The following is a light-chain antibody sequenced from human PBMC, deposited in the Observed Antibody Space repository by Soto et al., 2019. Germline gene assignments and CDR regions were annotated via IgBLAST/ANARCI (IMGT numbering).Light chain of an antibody. J-gene: IGLJ3*02. Sequence: QSVLTQPASVSGSPGQSITISCTGTSSDIGGTNYVSWLQQYPGKAPQSMIYEVTIRTAGVSNRYSGSKSGNTASLTISGLQADDEAYYYCASYTSTSTWVFGGGTKVTVL. CDR3: ASYTSTSTWV. V-gene: IGLV2-14*01. CDR1: SSDIGGTNY. CDR2: EVT.